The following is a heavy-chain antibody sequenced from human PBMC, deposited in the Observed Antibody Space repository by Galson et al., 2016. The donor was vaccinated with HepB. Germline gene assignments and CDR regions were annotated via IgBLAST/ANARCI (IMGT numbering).Heavy chain of an antibody. CDR1: GFTFNTYS. Sequence: SLRLSCAASGFTFNTYSMHWVRQAPGKGLEWASSISGTSTYIYYADSVKGRFTISRDNAKNSLYLQMNNVRAEDTAVYYCARDLRGMIRFFDWSTHFDSWGQGTLVTVSS. J-gene: IGHJ4*02. V-gene: IGHV3-21*01. D-gene: IGHD3-9*01. CDR3: ARDLRGMIRFFDWSTHFDS. CDR2: ISGTSTYI.